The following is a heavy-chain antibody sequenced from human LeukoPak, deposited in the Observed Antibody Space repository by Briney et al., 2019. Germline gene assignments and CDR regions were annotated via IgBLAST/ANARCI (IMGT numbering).Heavy chain of an antibody. Sequence: ASVKVSCKASGYRFTRRSFSWVRQAPGQGLEWMGWISGYNDNTNYAQKFQGRVTMTTDTSTSTAYVELRGLRSDDTAVYYCALEEGVTMVATVGMDVWGQGTTVTVSS. V-gene: IGHV1-18*01. CDR1: GYRFTRRS. J-gene: IGHJ6*02. CDR3: ALEEGVTMVATVGMDV. D-gene: IGHD3-10*01. CDR2: ISGYNDNT.